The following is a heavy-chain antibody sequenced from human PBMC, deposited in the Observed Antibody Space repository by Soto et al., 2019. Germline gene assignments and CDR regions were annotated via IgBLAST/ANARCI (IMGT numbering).Heavy chain of an antibody. Sequence: PSETLSLTCAVSGYSISSSNWWGWIRQPPGKGLEWIGYIYYSGTTYYNPSLKSRVTISVDTSKNQFSLKLTSLTAADTAVYYCARDKITGLFDYWGQGTLVTVSS. CDR1: GYSISSSNW. V-gene: IGHV4-28*03. CDR3: ARDKITGLFDY. D-gene: IGHD2-8*02. CDR2: IYYSGTT. J-gene: IGHJ4*02.